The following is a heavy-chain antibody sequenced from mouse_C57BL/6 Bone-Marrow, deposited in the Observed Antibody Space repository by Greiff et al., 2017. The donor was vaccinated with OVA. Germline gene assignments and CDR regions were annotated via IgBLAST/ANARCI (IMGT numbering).Heavy chain of an antibody. J-gene: IGHJ1*03. CDR1: GYTFTEYT. V-gene: IGHV1-62-2*01. D-gene: IGHD1-1*01. CDR3: ARHEEDYYGSSPLWYFDV. Sequence: VQLQQSGAELVKPGASVKLSCKASGYTFTEYTIHWVKQRSGQGLEWIGWFYPGSGSIKYNEKFKDKATLTADKSSSTVYMELSRLTSEDSAVYFCARHEEDYYGSSPLWYFDVWGTGTTVTVSS. CDR2: FYPGSGSI.